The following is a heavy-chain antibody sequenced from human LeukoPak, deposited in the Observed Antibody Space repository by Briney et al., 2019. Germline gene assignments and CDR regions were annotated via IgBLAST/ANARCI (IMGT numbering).Heavy chain of an antibody. CDR3: ARHLSGDDI. D-gene: IGHD4-17*01. CDR2: IYSGGST. CDR1: GFIVSSNY. Sequence: PGGSLRLSCAASGFIVSSNYMSWVRQAQGKGLEWVSIIYSGGSTYYADSVKGRFTISRDNSKNTLYLQMNSLRAEDTAVYYCARHLSGDDIWGQGTMVTVSS. V-gene: IGHV3-53*01. J-gene: IGHJ3*02.